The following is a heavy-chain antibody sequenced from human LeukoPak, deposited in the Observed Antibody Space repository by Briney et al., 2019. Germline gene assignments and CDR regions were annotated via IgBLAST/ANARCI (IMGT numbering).Heavy chain of an antibody. D-gene: IGHD2-15*01. J-gene: IGHJ4*02. CDR1: GFTFSSYG. V-gene: IGHV3-23*01. CDR2: ISDSGSST. CDR3: VKVATLDD. Sequence: GGSLRLSCAASGFTFSSYGMHWVRQAPGKGLEWVSGISDSGSSTYYADSVKGRFTISRDNSKNTLYLEMNSLRAEDTALYYCVKVATLDDWGQGTLVTVSS.